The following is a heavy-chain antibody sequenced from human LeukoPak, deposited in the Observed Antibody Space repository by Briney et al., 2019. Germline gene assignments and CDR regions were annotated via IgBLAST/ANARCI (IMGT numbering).Heavy chain of an antibody. CDR1: GYTFTGYY. Sequence: ASVKVSCKASGYTFTGYYMHWVRQAPGQGLEWMGWINPNSGGTNHAQKFQGRVTMTRDTSISTAYMELSRLRSDDTAVYYCARVSLYCSSTSCYWSRYNWFDPWGQGTLVTVSS. V-gene: IGHV1-2*02. J-gene: IGHJ5*02. CDR2: INPNSGGT. CDR3: ARVSLYCSSTSCYWSRYNWFDP. D-gene: IGHD2-2*01.